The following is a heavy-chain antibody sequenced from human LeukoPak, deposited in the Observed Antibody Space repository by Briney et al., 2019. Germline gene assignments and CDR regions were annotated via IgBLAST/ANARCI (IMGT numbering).Heavy chain of an antibody. V-gene: IGHV1-69*13. D-gene: IGHD2-15*01. CDR3: ARGGYCSGGGCYYY. CDR2: IIPIFGTA. J-gene: IGHJ4*02. Sequence: ASVKVSCKASGGTFSSYAISWVRQAPGQGLEWMGGIIPIFGTANYAQKFQGRVTITADESTSTAYMELSSLRSEDTAVYYCARGGYCSGGGCYYYWGQGTLVTVSS. CDR1: GGTFSSYA.